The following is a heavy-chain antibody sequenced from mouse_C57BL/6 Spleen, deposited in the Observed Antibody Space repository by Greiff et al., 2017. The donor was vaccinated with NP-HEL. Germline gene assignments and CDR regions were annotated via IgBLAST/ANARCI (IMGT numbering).Heavy chain of an antibody. J-gene: IGHJ4*01. CDR1: GYTFTSYW. CDR2: INPSNGGT. V-gene: IGHV1-53*01. Sequence: VQLQQPGTELVKPGASVKLSCKASGYTFTSYWMHWVKQRPGQGLEWIGNINPSNGGTNYNEKLKSKATLTVDKSSSTAYMQLSSLTSEDSAVYYCARGGYYGNYAMDYWGQGTSVTVSS. D-gene: IGHD2-1*01. CDR3: ARGGYYGNYAMDY.